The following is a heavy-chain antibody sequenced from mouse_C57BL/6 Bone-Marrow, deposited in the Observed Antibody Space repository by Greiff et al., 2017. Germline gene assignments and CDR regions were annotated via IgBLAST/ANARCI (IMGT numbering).Heavy chain of an antibody. CDR2: IFPGSGST. Sequence: VQLQQSGPELVKPGASVKISCKASGYTFTDYYLNWVKQRPGQGLEWIGWIFPGSGSTYYNEKFKGKATLTVDKSSSTAYMLLSRLTSEDAAVYFCARDPLPLRPMDYWGQGTSVTVSS. V-gene: IGHV1-75*01. CDR1: GYTFTDYY. CDR3: ARDPLPLRPMDY. J-gene: IGHJ4*01. D-gene: IGHD3-2*02.